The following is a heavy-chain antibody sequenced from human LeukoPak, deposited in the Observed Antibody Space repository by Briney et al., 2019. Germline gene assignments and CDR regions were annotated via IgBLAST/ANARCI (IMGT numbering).Heavy chain of an antibody. CDR2: TYYKSQWYT. Sequence: SQTLSLTCAISGDSVSSNSVAWNLIRQSPSRGLEWLGRTYYKSQWYTDYAVSVKSRITITPDTSKNQFSLQLNSVTPEDTAVYHSARGSTSGIDYWGQGTLVTVSS. D-gene: IGHD6-19*01. V-gene: IGHV6-1*01. J-gene: IGHJ4*02. CDR3: ARGSTSGIDY. CDR1: GDSVSSNSVA.